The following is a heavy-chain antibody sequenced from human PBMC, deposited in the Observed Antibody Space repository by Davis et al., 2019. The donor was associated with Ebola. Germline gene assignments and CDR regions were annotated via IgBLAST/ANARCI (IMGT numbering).Heavy chain of an antibody. CDR1: GFTVSSNY. J-gene: IGHJ4*02. D-gene: IGHD6-19*01. Sequence: GESLKISCAASGFTVSSNYMSWVRQAPGKGLEWVSVIYSGGSTYYADSVKGRFTISRDNSKNTLYLQMNSLRAEDTAVYYCARAIYGSGWYLGWGQGTLVTVSS. CDR2: IYSGGST. V-gene: IGHV3-66*01. CDR3: ARAIYGSGWYLG.